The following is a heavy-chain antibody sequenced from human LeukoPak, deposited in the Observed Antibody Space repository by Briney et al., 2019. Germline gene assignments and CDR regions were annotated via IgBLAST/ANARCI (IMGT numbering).Heavy chain of an antibody. CDR3: ARGGPDSSDYSSLFDY. CDR1: GFSVSNTY. V-gene: IGHV3-74*01. D-gene: IGHD3-22*01. CDR2: INSDGSSR. Sequence: PGGSLRLSCAASGFSVSNTYMSWVRQAPGKGLEWVSRINSDGSSRHYADSVKGRFTISRDNAKNTLHLQMTSLRAEDTAVYYCARGGPDSSDYSSLFDYWGRGILVTVSS. J-gene: IGHJ4*02.